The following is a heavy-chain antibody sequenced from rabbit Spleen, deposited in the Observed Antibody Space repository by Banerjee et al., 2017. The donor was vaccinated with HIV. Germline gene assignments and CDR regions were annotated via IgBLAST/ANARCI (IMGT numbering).Heavy chain of an antibody. V-gene: IGHV1S40*01. D-gene: IGHD1-1*01. CDR3: VRDQAHMLDL. Sequence: QSLEESGGGLVKPEGSLKLSCTASGFSFSNKAVMCWVRQAPGKGLEWIACINAVTGKAVYASWAKGRYTFSKTSSTTVTLEMTSLTAADTATYFCVRDQAHMLDLWGPGTLVTVS. CDR2: INAVTGKA. J-gene: IGHJ4*01. CDR1: GFSFSNKAV.